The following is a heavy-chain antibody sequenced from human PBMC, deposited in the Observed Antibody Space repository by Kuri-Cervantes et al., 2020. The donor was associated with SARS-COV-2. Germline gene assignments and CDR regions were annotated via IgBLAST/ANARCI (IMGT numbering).Heavy chain of an antibody. CDR3: ARRRGYSGYDNPDPRWEDWFDP. Sequence: SETLSPTCAVYGGSFSGYYWSWIRQPPGKGLEWIGEINHSGSTNYNPSLKSRVTVSVDTSKNQFSLKLSSVTAADTAVYYCARRRGYSGYDNPDPRWEDWFDPWGQGTLVTVSS. V-gene: IGHV4-34*01. D-gene: IGHD5-12*01. CDR2: INHSGST. J-gene: IGHJ5*02. CDR1: GGSFSGYY.